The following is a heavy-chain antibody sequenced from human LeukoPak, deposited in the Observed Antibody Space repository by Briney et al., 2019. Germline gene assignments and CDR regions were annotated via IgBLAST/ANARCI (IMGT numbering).Heavy chain of an antibody. CDR2: INPNSGGT. D-gene: IGHD2-2*01. J-gene: IGHJ4*02. Sequence: ASVKVSCKASGYTFTGYYMHWVRQAPGQGLEWMGRINPNSGGTNYAQKFQGRVTMTRDTSISTAYMELSRLRSDDTAVYYCARTLGYCSSTSCYPFDYWGQGTLVTVSS. V-gene: IGHV1-2*06. CDR3: ARTLGYCSSTSCYPFDY. CDR1: GYTFTGYY.